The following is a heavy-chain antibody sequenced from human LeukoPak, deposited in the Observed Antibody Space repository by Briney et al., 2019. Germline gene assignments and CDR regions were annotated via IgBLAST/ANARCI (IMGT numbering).Heavy chain of an antibody. CDR1: GFSFDKCA. V-gene: IGHV3-23*01. CDR2: IGASGGGP. J-gene: IGHJ4*02. D-gene: IGHD1-26*01. Sequence: GGSLGLSCAASGFSFDKCAMKWVRQAPGKGLEWVSEIGASGGGPQYADSVKGRFTISRDNSKNTLYLQMNSLRAEDTAIYYCAKDGGRRDDYWGQGTLVTVSS. CDR3: AKDGGRRDDY.